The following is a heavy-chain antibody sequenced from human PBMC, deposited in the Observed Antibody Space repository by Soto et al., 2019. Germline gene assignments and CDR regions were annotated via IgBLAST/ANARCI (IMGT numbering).Heavy chain of an antibody. Sequence: AAVKVSCKASGYIFTNYGISWVRQAPGQGLEWMGWISPYKGNTNYAQKFQGRVTLTTDTSTSTASMELRSLRSDDTAVYYCARDLNPVFAEDFRGTPAYWGQGTLVTVSS. V-gene: IGHV1-18*01. D-gene: IGHD1-1*01. CDR1: GYIFTNYG. CDR2: ISPYKGNT. J-gene: IGHJ4*02. CDR3: ARDLNPVFAEDFRGTPAY.